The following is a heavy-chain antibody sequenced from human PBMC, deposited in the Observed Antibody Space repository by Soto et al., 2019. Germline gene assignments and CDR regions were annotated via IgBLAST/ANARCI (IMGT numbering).Heavy chain of an antibody. D-gene: IGHD6-13*01. CDR1: GFTFSSYG. J-gene: IGHJ6*02. CDR3: ARDRIAAAGPNDYYYYYGMDV. V-gene: IGHV3-33*01. CDR2: IWYDGSNK. Sequence: GGSLRLSCAASGFTFSSYGMHWVRQAPGKGLEWVAVIWYDGSNKYYADSVKGRFTISRDNSKNTLYLQMNSLRAEDTAVYYCARDRIAAAGPNDYYYYYGMDVWGQGTTVTVSS.